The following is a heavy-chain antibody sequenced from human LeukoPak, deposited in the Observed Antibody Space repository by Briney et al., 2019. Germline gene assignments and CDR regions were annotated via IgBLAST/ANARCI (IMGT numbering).Heavy chain of an antibody. CDR2: INHSGST. Sequence: SETLSLTCAVYGGSFSGYYWSWIRQPPGKGLEWIGEINHSGSTNYNPSLKSRVTISVDTSKNQFSLKLSSVTAADTAVYYCARGGYSYGYPCYYYYYGMDVWGQGTTVTVSS. J-gene: IGHJ6*02. CDR3: ARGGYSYGYPCYYYYYGMDV. V-gene: IGHV4-34*01. CDR1: GGSFSGYY. D-gene: IGHD5-18*01.